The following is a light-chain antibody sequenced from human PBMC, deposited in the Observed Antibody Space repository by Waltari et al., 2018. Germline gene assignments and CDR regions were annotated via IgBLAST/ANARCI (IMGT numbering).Light chain of an antibody. CDR3: QSYNGTNQV. CDR1: SGNLGSNY. J-gene: IGLJ2*01. Sequence: FMLTQPQSMSESPGKTVTIPCTRNSGNLGSNYVQGYQQRPGRSPTTIIYESKLRPSGVPDRFSGSIDSSSNSASLTISGLKTEDEADYYCQSYNGTNQVFGGGTRLTVL. V-gene: IGLV6-57*01. CDR2: ESK.